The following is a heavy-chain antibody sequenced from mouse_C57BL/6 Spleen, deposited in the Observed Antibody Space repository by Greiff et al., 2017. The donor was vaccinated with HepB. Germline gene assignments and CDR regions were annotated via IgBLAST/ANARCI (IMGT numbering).Heavy chain of an antibody. CDR1: GFNIKDYY. CDR2: IDPEDGET. J-gene: IGHJ4*01. Sequence: VQLKESGAELVKPGASVKLSCTASGFNIKDYYMHWVKQRTEQGLEWIGRIDPEDGETKYAPKFQGNATITADTSSNTAYLQLSSLTSEDTAVYYCARGTTVYYYAMDDWGQGTSVTVSS. D-gene: IGHD1-1*01. CDR3: ARGTTVYYYAMDD. V-gene: IGHV14-2*01.